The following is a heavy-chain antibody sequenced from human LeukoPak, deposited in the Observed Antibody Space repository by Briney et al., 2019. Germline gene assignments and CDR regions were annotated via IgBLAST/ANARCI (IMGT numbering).Heavy chain of an antibody. Sequence: ASVKVSCKASGYTSINYYIHWVRQAPGQGLEWMGIIKASDGYTEYAQKYQGRLLMARDTSTSTVYMELSSLRSEDTALYFCVREYHGGTYDYWGQGTLVTVSS. V-gene: IGHV1-46*01. D-gene: IGHD4-23*01. CDR3: VREYHGGTYDY. CDR2: IKASDGYT. CDR1: GYTSINYY. J-gene: IGHJ4*02.